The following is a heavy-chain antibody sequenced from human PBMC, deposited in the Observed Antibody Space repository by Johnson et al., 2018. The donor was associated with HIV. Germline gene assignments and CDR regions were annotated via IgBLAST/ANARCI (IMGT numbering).Heavy chain of an antibody. V-gene: IGHV3-11*04. Sequence: QVQLVESGGGLAKPAWSPRLSCAASHFIFSNYYMNYVRQAPGKGLEWISYISNSGSTMYSADSVKGRFTISRNNANNSLHLQMNSLRAGDTAVYYCARGPWAFDIWGQGTMVTVSS. CDR2: ISNSGSTM. CDR1: HFIFSNYY. J-gene: IGHJ3*02. CDR3: ARGPWAFDI.